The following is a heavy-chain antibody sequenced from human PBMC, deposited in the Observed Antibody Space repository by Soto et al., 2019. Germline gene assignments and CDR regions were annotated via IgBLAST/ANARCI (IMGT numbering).Heavy chain of an antibody. CDR2: IYHSGST. CDR1: GYSISIGYY. J-gene: IGHJ3*01. D-gene: IGHD2-15*01. V-gene: IGHV4-38-2*02. CDR3: VRDDGRGYV. Sequence: ETRSVTCAVSGYSISIGYYWGWIRQPPGKGLEWIGSIYHSGSTYYNPSLKSRVSLSIDTSKNQFSLNLSSVTAADTAMYYCVRDDGRGYVWGKGTMVTVS.